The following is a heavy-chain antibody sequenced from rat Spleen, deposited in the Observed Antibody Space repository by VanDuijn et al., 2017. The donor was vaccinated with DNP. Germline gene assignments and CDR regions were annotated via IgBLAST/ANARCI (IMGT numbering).Heavy chain of an antibody. V-gene: IGHV3-3*01. CDR3: AVQLGVFDN. Sequence: EVQLQESGPGLVKPSQSLSLTCSVTGYSITSNYKWSWIRKFPGNKLEWMGYINNAGNTNYNPSLKSRFSITRDTSKNQFFLQIDSVTTEDTATYYCAVQLGVFDNWGQGIMVTVSS. J-gene: IGHJ2*01. D-gene: IGHD5-1*01. CDR1: GYSITSNYK. CDR2: INNAGNT.